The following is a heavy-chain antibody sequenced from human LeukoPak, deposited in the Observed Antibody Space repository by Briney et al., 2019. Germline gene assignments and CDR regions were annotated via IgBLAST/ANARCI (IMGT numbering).Heavy chain of an antibody. V-gene: IGHV4-31*03. CDR3: ARGTVYNWTYVLRFDP. Sequence: SETLSLTCTVSGGSISSGGYYWSWIRQHPGKGLEWMVYIYYSGSTYYNPSLKSRVTISVDTYKNQFSLKLSYVTAADTAVYYCARGTVYNWTYVLRFDPWGQGTLVTVYS. D-gene: IGHD1-7*01. J-gene: IGHJ5*02. CDR2: IYYSGST. CDR1: GGSISSGGYY.